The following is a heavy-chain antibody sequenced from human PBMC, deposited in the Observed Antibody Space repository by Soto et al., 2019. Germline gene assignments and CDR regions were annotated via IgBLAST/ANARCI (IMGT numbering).Heavy chain of an antibody. D-gene: IGHD3-10*01. J-gene: IGHJ5*02. CDR2: ISDSGGTT. V-gene: IGHV3-23*01. CDR3: AKELRYYGSGPSGWFDA. CDR1: GFTFRDYA. Sequence: EMQLLQSGGGLVQPGGSLRLSCAASGFTFRDYAMSWVRQAPGKGLEWVSAISDSGGTTYFADAVSGRFTISRDNSRRMLYLQMNSLRAEDTAVYYCAKELRYYGSGPSGWFDAWGQGTRVTVSS.